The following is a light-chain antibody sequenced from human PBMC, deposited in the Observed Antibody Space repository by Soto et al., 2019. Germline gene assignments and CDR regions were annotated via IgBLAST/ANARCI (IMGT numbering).Light chain of an antibody. V-gene: IGLV8-61*01. CDR2: STN. CDR3: VLYMGSGIRV. CDR1: SGSVSTSYY. J-gene: IGLJ3*02. Sequence: QTVVTQEPSFSVSPGGTVTLTCGLSSGSVSTSYYPSWYQQTPGQAPRTLIDSTNTRSSGVPDRFSGSILGNKAALTITGAQADDESDYHCVLYMGSGIRVFGGGTKLTVL.